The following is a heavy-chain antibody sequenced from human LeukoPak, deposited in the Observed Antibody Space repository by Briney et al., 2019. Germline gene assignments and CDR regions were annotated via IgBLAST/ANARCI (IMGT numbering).Heavy chain of an antibody. J-gene: IGHJ4*02. CDR2: IIPIFGTA. V-gene: IGHV1-69*13. Sequence: ASVKVSCKASGGTFISYAISWVRQAPGQGLEWMGGIIPIFGTANYAQKFQGRVTITADESTSTAYMELSSLRSEDTAVYYCARDGGYCSGGSCYTLSDYWGQGTLVTVSS. CDR3: ARDGGYCSGGSCYTLSDY. CDR1: GGTFISYA. D-gene: IGHD2-15*01.